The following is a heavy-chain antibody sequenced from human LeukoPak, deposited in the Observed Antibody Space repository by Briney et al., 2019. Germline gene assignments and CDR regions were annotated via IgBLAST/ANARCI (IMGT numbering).Heavy chain of an antibody. J-gene: IGHJ3*02. CDR3: AKSNGYGLIDI. CDR1: GGSISNYY. D-gene: IGHD3-22*01. V-gene: IGHV4-59*12. Sequence: SETLFLTCTVSGGSISNYYWSWIRQPPGKALEWIGNNSPSLKSRVTISLDTSSNQFSLKLNSVTAADTAVYYCAKSNGYGLIDIWGQGTMVTVSS.